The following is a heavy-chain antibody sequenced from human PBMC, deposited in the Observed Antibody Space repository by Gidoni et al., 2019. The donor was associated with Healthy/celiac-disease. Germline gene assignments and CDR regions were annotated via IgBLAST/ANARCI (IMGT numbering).Heavy chain of an antibody. CDR2: ISSSGSTI. J-gene: IGHJ4*02. V-gene: IGHV3-11*01. CDR3: ARVSTFGVVIL. Sequence: WVSYISSSGSTIYYADSVKGRFTISRDNAKNSLYLQMNSLRAEDTAVYYCARVSTFGVVILWGQGTLVTVSS. D-gene: IGHD3-3*01.